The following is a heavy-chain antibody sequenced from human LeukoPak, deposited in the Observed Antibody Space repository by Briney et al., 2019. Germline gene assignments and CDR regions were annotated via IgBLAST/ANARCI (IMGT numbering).Heavy chain of an antibody. CDR1: GYAFSNSG. CDR3: ARNKSTPLGDY. Sequence: GASVKVSCEPSGYAFSNSGISWVRQAPGQGVEWMGWITPYNGYAHYAQKLQGRLTMTTDTSPSTAYMELRSLRSDDTAVYYCARNKSTPLGDYWGQGTLVTVSS. CDR2: ITPYNGYA. D-gene: IGHD2-2*01. J-gene: IGHJ4*02. V-gene: IGHV1-18*01.